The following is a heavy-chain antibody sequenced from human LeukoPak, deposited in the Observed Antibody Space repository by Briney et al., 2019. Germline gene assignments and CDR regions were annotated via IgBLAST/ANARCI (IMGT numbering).Heavy chain of an antibody. CDR2: IYSSGTSI. CDR1: GFTFSGFA. Sequence: GGSLRLSCAASGFTFSGFAMSWVRRTPGKGLEWVSSIYSSGTSIHHADSVKGRFSISRDNAKNSLYLQMNSLRAEDTAVYYCATRYCSSTTCGAMDYWGQGTLVTVSS. D-gene: IGHD2-2*01. CDR3: ATRYCSSTTCGAMDY. J-gene: IGHJ4*02. V-gene: IGHV3-21*01.